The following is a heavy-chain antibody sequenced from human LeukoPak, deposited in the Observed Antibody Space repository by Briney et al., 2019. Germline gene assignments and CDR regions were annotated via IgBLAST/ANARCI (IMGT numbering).Heavy chain of an antibody. CDR2: MNPNSGNT. CDR1: GYTFTSYD. D-gene: IGHD1-26*01. Sequence: ASVKVSCKASGYTFTSYDINWVRQATGQGLEWMGWMNPNSGNTGYAQKFQGRVTMTRNTSISTAYMELSSLRSEDTAVYYCASRKVGATAAAGYYYYYGMDVWGQGTTVTVSS. V-gene: IGHV1-8*01. J-gene: IGHJ6*02. CDR3: ASRKVGATAAAGYYYYYGMDV.